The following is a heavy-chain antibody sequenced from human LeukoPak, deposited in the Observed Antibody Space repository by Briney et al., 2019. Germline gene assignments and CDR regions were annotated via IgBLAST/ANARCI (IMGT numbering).Heavy chain of an antibody. CDR1: GFTFSSYG. V-gene: IGHV3-30*18. CDR2: ISYDGSNK. D-gene: IGHD3-3*01. Sequence: PGGSLRLSCAASGFTFSSYGMHWVRQAPGKGLEWVAVISYDGSNKYYADSVKGRFTISRDNSKNTLYLQMNSLRAEDTAVYYCAKDEGTYYDFWSGYYRYGMDVWGQGTTVTVSS. J-gene: IGHJ6*02. CDR3: AKDEGTYYDFWSGYYRYGMDV.